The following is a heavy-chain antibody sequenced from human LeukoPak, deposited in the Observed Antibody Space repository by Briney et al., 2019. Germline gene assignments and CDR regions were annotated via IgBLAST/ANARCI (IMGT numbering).Heavy chain of an antibody. D-gene: IGHD3-10*01. CDR1: GFTFSSYA. CDR2: ISGSGGST. J-gene: IGHJ4*02. Sequence: GGSLRLSCAASGFTFSSYAMSWVRQAPGKGLEWVSAISGSGGSTYYADSVKGRFTISRDNSKNTLYLQMNSLRAEDTAVYYCAKEGGDVVLWFGELYGPNYFDYWGQGTLVTVSS. V-gene: IGHV3-23*01. CDR3: AKEGGDVVLWFGELYGPNYFDY.